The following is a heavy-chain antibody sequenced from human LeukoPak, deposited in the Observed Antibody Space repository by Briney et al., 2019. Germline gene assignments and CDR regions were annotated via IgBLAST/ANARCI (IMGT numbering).Heavy chain of an antibody. CDR2: IYYSGST. Sequence: PSETLSLTCTVSGGSISSYYWSWIRQPPGKGLEWIGYIYYSGSTNYNPSLKSRVTISVDTSKNQFSLKLSSVTAADTAVHYCASSRSAKDAFDIWGQGTMVTVSS. CDR3: ASSRSAKDAFDI. CDR1: GGSISSYY. D-gene: IGHD3-10*01. V-gene: IGHV4-59*08. J-gene: IGHJ3*02.